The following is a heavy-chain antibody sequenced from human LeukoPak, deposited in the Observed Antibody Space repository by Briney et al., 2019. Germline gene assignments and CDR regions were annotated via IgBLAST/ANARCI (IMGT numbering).Heavy chain of an antibody. CDR1: GCTFTSYY. J-gene: IGHJ6*02. CDR3: ARDLSSSSDYYYYYGMDV. Sequence: ASVKVSCKASGCTFTSYYMHWVRQAPGQGLEWMGIINPSGGSTSYAQKFQGRVTMTRDTSTSTVYMELSSLRSEATAVYYCARDLSSSSDYYYYYGMDVWGQGTTVTVSS. D-gene: IGHD6-6*01. V-gene: IGHV1-46*01. CDR2: INPSGGST.